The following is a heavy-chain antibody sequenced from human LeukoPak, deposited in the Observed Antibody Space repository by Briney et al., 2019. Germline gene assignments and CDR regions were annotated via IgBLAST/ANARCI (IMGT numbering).Heavy chain of an antibody. Sequence: GGSLRLSCAASGFTFSAYSMNWVRQAPGKGLEWVSSISSGSRYIYYADSVKGRFTISRDNAKDSLYLQMNSLRAEDTAVYYCAKCSGGNCYGRGLDSWGQGTLVTVSS. D-gene: IGHD2-15*01. CDR3: AKCSGGNCYGRGLDS. CDR1: GFTFSAYS. V-gene: IGHV3-21*01. CDR2: ISSGSRYI. J-gene: IGHJ4*02.